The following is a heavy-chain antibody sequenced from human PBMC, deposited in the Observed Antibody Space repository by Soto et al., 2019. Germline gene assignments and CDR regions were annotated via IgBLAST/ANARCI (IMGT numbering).Heavy chain of an antibody. CDR3: GRYHVYDLGY. J-gene: IGHJ4*02. D-gene: IGHD3-3*01. CDR1: GDRFTSYW. V-gene: IGHV5-51*01. CDR2: IYPGDTDT. Sequence: PGESLKISCKGSGDRFTSYWIGWFRQMPGKGLEWMGIIYPGDTDTRYSPSFPGQVTISADKSISTAYLQWSSLKASDTCTDYCGRYHVYDLGYWGQGTLVTVSS.